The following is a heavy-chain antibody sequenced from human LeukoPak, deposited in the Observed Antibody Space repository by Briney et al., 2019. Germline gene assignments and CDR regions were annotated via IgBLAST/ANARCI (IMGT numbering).Heavy chain of an antibody. J-gene: IGHJ4*02. CDR1: GCTFTSYY. CDR2: INSSGGST. V-gene: IGHV1-46*01. CDR3: ARGGYSSSWSKYYFDY. D-gene: IGHD6-13*01. Sequence: ASVKVSCKASGCTFTSYYMHWVRQAPGQGLEWMGIINSSGGSTSYAQKFQGRVTMTRDTSTSTVYMELSSLRSEDTAVYYCARGGYSSSWSKYYFDYWGQGTLVTVSS.